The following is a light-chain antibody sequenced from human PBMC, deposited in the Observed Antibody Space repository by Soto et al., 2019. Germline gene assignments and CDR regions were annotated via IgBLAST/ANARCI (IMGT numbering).Light chain of an antibody. J-gene: IGKJ2*01. V-gene: IGKV3-11*01. CDR3: QHRSNWGMYT. Sequence: EIVLTQSPATLSLSPGERATLSCRASQSVSRYLAWFQQKPGQAPRLLIYGVSNRATGIPARFSGSGSGTDFTLTISSLEPEDWSVYYCQHRSNWGMYTFGQGTKLEI. CDR2: GVS. CDR1: QSVSRY.